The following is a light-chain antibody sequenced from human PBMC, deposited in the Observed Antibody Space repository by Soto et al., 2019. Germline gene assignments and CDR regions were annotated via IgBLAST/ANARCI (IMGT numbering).Light chain of an antibody. CDR3: QQYGTSPQT. CDR1: QSVTSNY. Sequence: EIVLTQSPGTLSLSPGEIATLSCRASQSVTSNYLAWYQQKPGQAPGLLIYDTSTRASGVPDRFSGSGSGTEFTLTISRLEPEDFAVYYCQQYGTSPQTFGQGTKVDIK. CDR2: DTS. J-gene: IGKJ1*01. V-gene: IGKV3-20*01.